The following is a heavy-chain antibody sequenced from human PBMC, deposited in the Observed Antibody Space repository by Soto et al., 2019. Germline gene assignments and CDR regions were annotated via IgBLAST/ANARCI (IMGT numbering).Heavy chain of an antibody. D-gene: IGHD3-10*01. J-gene: IGHJ6*01. V-gene: IGHV4-34*01. CDR1: DGSFSVYY. CDR3: ARVERDYGSGSYYNVGYYYYYGMDV. CDR2: INHSGST. Sequence: SETLSVTCAFYDGSFSVYYCSWIRQPPGKGLEWLGAINHSGSTNYNPSLKSRVTISVDTSKNQFSLKLSSVTAADTAVYYCARVERDYGSGSYYNVGYYYYYGMDVWGQGTTVTVSS.